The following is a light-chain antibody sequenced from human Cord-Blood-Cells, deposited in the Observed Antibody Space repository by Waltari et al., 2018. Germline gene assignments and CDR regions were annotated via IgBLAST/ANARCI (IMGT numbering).Light chain of an antibody. V-gene: IGKV3-11*01. CDR3: QQRSNWPLT. CDR1: QSVSSY. J-gene: IGKJ4*01. Sequence: DIVLTPSPATLSLSPGARPTLPCSASQSVSSYLAWYQQKPGQAPRLLIYDASNRATGIPARFSGSGSGTDFTLTISSLEPEDFAVYYCQQRSNWPLTFGGGTKVEIK. CDR2: DAS.